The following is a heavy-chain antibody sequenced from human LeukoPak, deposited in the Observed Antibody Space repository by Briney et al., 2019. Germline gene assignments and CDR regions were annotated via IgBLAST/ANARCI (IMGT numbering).Heavy chain of an antibody. Sequence: GESLKISCKGSGYSFTSYWIGWVRQMPGKGLQRMGIIYPGDSDTRYSPSFQGQVTISADKSISTAYLQWSSLKASDTAMYYCARSSGWYLAPFDYWGQGTLVTVSS. D-gene: IGHD6-19*01. J-gene: IGHJ4*02. CDR2: IYPGDSDT. V-gene: IGHV5-51*01. CDR3: ARSSGWYLAPFDY. CDR1: GYSFTSYW.